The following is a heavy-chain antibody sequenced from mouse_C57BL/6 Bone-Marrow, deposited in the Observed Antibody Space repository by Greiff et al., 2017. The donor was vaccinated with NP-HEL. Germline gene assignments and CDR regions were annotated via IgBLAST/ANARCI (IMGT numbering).Heavy chain of an antibody. D-gene: IGHD2-3*01. J-gene: IGHJ3*01. V-gene: IGHV1-80*01. CDR1: GYAFTSYW. Sequence: VQGVESGAELVKPGASVKISCKASGYAFTSYWMNWVKQRPGKGLEWIGQISPGDGDTNYNGKFKGKATLTADKSSSTAYMQLSSLTSEDSAVYFCARGGWLLRFAYWGQGTLVTVSA. CDR3: ARGGWLLRFAY. CDR2: ISPGDGDT.